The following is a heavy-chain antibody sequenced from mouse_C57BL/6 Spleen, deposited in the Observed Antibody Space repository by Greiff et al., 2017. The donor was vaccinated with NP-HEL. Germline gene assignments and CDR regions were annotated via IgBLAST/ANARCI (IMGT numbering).Heavy chain of an antibody. CDR3: TREGTGTFYFDY. CDR1: GYTFTSYW. V-gene: IGHV1-5*01. Sequence: EVQLQQSGTVLARPGASVKMSCKTSGYTFTSYWMHWVKQRPGQGLEWIGAIYPGNSDTSYNQKFKGKAKLTAVTSASTAYMELSSLTNEDSADYYCTREGTGTFYFDYWGQGTTLTVSS. D-gene: IGHD4-1*01. CDR2: IYPGNSDT. J-gene: IGHJ2*01.